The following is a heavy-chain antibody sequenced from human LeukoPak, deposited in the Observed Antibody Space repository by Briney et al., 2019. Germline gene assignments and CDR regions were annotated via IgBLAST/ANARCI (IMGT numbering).Heavy chain of an antibody. Sequence: GGSLRLSCAASGFTFSSYWFHWVRQAPGKGLVWVSRINSDGSGTTYADSVKGRFTISRDNAKNSLYLQMNSLRVEDTAVYYCAKVAKYYYGSETYYFFEHWGQGTPVTASS. CDR1: GFTFSSYW. CDR3: AKVAKYYYGSETYYFFEH. CDR2: INSDGSGT. V-gene: IGHV3-74*01. J-gene: IGHJ4*02. D-gene: IGHD3-10*01.